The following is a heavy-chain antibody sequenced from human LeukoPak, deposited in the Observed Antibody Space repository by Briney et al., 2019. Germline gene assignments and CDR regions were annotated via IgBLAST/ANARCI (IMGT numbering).Heavy chain of an antibody. CDR1: GLTFITYG. J-gene: IGHJ3*02. V-gene: IGHV3-23*01. CDR3: AKSRLSGINDAFDI. Sequence: GGSLRLSCVASGLTFITYGMTWVRQAPGKGLEWVSAISGSAVSTFYADSVKGRFTISRDNSKNTLYLQMSSLRAEDTAVYYCAKSRLSGINDAFDIWGQGTIVTVSS. D-gene: IGHD3-3*01. CDR2: ISGSAVST.